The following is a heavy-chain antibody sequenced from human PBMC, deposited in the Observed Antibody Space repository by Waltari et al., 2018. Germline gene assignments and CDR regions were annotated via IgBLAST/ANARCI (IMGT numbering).Heavy chain of an antibody. V-gene: IGHV4-61*01. D-gene: IGHD3-16*01. CDR2: IYDVGST. Sequence: QVQLQESGPGLVKPSETLSLTCTVSGGSVSSGSYYWSWIRQPPGKGLEWSGYIYDVGSTTYNPSLKSRVTISVDTAKNQFSLKLSSVTAADTAVYYCARDVRRLGGSPYYYYYMDVWGKGTTVTVSS. CDR1: GGSVSSGSYY. CDR3: ARDVRRLGGSPYYYYYMDV. J-gene: IGHJ6*03.